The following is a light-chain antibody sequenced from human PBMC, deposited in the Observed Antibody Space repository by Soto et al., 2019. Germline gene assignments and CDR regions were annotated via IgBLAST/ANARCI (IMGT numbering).Light chain of an antibody. CDR3: QQYNNWPPIT. J-gene: IGKJ5*01. CDR1: QRVSDK. Sequence: IVLPQSPGTLSLSXGERATLSCRASQRVSDKLAWFQQKPGQAPRLVVYGASTRATGVPPRFSGSGSGTDFTLTITSLQSEDFAVYYCQQYNNWPPITFGQGTRLEIK. V-gene: IGKV3-15*01. CDR2: GAS.